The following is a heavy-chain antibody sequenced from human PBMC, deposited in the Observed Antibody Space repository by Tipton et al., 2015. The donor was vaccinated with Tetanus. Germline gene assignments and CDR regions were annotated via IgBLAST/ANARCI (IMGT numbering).Heavy chain of an antibody. J-gene: IGHJ6*02. V-gene: IGHV4-31*03. CDR3: ARDRGLTTGGGIGMDV. CDR1: GDSISSGGPY. CDR2: IHHTGST. D-gene: IGHD4-17*01. Sequence: LRLSCTVSGDSISSGGPYWSWIRQFPGKGLEWMGYIHHTGSTYYNPSLKTRITLSVDTSKNQFSLKLTSVTAGDTAVYYCARDRGLTTGGGIGMDVWGQGTTVTVSS.